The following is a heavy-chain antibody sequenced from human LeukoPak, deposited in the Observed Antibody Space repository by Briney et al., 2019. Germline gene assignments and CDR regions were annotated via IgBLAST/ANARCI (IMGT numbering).Heavy chain of an antibody. CDR3: ATEVMSGSYWGAFDI. Sequence: SETLSLTCTVSGGSISSFYWSWIRQPAGKGLEWIGRIDTSGNTNYNPSLKSRVTVSVDRSKNQFSLKLSSVTVADTAVYYCATEVMSGSYWGAFDIWGQGTLVTVSS. J-gene: IGHJ3*02. CDR2: IDTSGNT. V-gene: IGHV4-4*07. CDR1: GGSISSFY. D-gene: IGHD1-26*01.